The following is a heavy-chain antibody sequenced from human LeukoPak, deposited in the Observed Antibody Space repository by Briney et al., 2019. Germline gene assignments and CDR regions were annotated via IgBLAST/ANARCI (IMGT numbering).Heavy chain of an antibody. D-gene: IGHD1-26*01. CDR2: ISYGGSNK. V-gene: IGHV3-30*18. Sequence: GRSLRLSCAASGFTFSSYGMHWVRQAPGKGLEWVAVISYGGSNKYYADSVKGRFTISRDNSKNTLYLQMNSLRAEDTAVYYCSKEGSGSYYYMDVWGKGTTVTVSS. J-gene: IGHJ6*03. CDR3: SKEGSGSYYYMDV. CDR1: GFTFSSYG.